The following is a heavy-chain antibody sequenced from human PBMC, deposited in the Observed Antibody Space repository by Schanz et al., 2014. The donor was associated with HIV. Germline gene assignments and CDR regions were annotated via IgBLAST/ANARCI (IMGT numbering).Heavy chain of an antibody. CDR2: ISYDGTDK. CDR1: EFKFRTFA. D-gene: IGHD6-13*01. V-gene: IGHV3-30-3*01. CDR3: ARDAEGSWKWGYFDY. J-gene: IGHJ4*02. Sequence: QVQLVESGGGVVQPGRSLRLSCAASEFKFRTFAMHWVRQAPGKGLEWVAVISYDGTDKYYADSVKGRFTVSRNNTKNTLYLQMNSLTPEDTAVYYCARDAEGSWKWGYFDYGGQGILVTVSS.